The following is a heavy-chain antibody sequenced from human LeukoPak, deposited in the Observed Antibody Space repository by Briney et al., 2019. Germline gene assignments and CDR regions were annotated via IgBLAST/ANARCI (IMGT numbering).Heavy chain of an antibody. D-gene: IGHD3-10*01. CDR2: ISGSGGSK. Sequence: GGSLRLSCAASGFTFSSYAMNWVRQAPGKGLEWVSTISGSGGSKHYADSVEGRFTISRGNSKNTVYLQMNSLRAEDTAIYYCARLTSASGAYGVDVWGQGTTVTVSS. CDR3: ARLTSASGAYGVDV. V-gene: IGHV3-23*01. J-gene: IGHJ6*02. CDR1: GFTFSSYA.